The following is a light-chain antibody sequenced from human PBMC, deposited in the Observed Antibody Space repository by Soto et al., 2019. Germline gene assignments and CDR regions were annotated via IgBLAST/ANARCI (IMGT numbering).Light chain of an antibody. V-gene: IGKV1D-12*01. J-gene: IGKJ1*01. CDR2: AAS. CDR1: QAISTW. CDR3: QHANSFPRT. Sequence: DIQMTQSPSSVSASVGARVTITCRASQAISTWLAWYPQKPGKAPKLLIYAASNLHTGVTSRFSGSGSGTDFTLTISSLQPEDFATYYCQHANSFPRTFGQGTKVEIK.